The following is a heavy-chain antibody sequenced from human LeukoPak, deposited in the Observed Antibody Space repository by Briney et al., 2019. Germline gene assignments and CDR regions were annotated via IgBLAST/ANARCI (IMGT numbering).Heavy chain of an antibody. CDR3: ARGRQQLVDY. Sequence: GGSLRLSCAASGFTFSSYAMHWVRQAPGKGLEWVAVISYDGSNKYYADSVKGRFTISRDNSKNTLYLQMGSLRAEDMAVYYCARGRQQLVDYWGQGTLVTVSS. CDR1: GFTFSSYA. V-gene: IGHV3-30*14. J-gene: IGHJ4*02. D-gene: IGHD6-13*01. CDR2: ISYDGSNK.